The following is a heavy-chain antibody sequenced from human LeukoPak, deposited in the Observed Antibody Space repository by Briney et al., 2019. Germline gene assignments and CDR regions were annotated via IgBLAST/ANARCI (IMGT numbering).Heavy chain of an antibody. D-gene: IGHD3-10*01. J-gene: IGHJ6*03. CDR1: GGSFSSYF. CDR2: IYPSGNT. Sequence: SSETLSLTCSVSGGSFSSYFWSWVRQPAGNGLEWIGRIYPSGNTNYNPSLKSRVTLSVDTSKTQFSLRLSSVTAADTAVYYCAREDSGSYYNYYYFYMDVWGKGTTVTISS. V-gene: IGHV4-4*07. CDR3: AREDSGSYYNYYYFYMDV.